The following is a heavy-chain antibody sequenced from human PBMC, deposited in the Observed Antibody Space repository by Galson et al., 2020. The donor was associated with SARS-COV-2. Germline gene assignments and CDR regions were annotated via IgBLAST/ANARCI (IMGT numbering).Heavy chain of an antibody. CDR3: ARHKRAMPFDR. D-gene: IGHD2-2*01. J-gene: IGHJ4*02. CDR2: IYPGDSET. Sequence: GESLKISCKGFEYSFTTYWIAWVRQMPGKGLEWMGFIYPGDSETRYSPSFQGQVTISADKSISTAYLHLSSLKASDTAMYYCARHKRAMPFDRWGQGTLVIVSA. V-gene: IGHV5-51*01. CDR1: EYSFTTYW.